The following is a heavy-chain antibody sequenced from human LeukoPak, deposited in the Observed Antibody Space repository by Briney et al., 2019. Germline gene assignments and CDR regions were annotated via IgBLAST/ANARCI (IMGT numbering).Heavy chain of an antibody. J-gene: IGHJ4*02. CDR2: ISYDGSNK. CDR3: ANWDTAMAHFDY. V-gene: IGHV3-30*04. CDR1: GFTFSSYA. Sequence: GGPLRLSCAASGFTFSSYAMHWVRQAPGKGLEWVAVISYDGSNKYYADSVKGRFTISRDNSKNTLYLQMNSLRAEDTAVYYCANWDTAMAHFDYWGQGTLVTVSS. D-gene: IGHD5-18*01.